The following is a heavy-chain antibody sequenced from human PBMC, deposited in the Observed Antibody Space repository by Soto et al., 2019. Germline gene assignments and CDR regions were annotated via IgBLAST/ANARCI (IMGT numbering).Heavy chain of an antibody. CDR1: GASISSRSYY. V-gene: IGHV4-39*01. Sequence: SETLSLTCTVSGASISSRSYYWGWLRQPPGKGLEWIGSMYHSGSSYSNPSLKSRVTMSVDTSKNQFSLKLSSVTAADTAVYYCASLISGYSSSWYVSYYYYGMDVWGQGTTVTVS. CDR3: ASLISGYSSSWYVSYYYYGMDV. CDR2: MYHSGSS. D-gene: IGHD6-13*01. J-gene: IGHJ6*02.